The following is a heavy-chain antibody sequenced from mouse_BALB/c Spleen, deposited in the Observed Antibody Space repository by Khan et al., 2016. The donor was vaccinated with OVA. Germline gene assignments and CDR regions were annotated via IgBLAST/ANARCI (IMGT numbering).Heavy chain of an antibody. J-gene: IGHJ4*01. V-gene: IGHV2-6-7*01. D-gene: IGHD2-10*01. CDR3: ARAYYGNYREAMDY. Sequence: QVQLKQSGPGLVAPSQSLSITCTVSGFSLTGYGVNWVRQPPGKGLGWLGMIWGDGSTDYNSALKSRLSISKDNSKSQVFLKMNSLQTDDTARYYCARAYYGNYREAMDYWGQGTSVTVSS. CDR1: GFSLTGYG. CDR2: IWGDGST.